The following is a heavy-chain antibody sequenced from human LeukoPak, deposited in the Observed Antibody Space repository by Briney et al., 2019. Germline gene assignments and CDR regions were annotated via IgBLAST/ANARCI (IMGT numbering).Heavy chain of an antibody. V-gene: IGHV3-64*01. CDR3: ASPARLYSSSWYYFDY. Sequence: GGSLRLSCAASGFTFSSYAMHWVRQAPGKGLEYVSAISSNGGSTYYANSVKGRFTISRDNSKNTLYLQMGSLRAEDMAVYYCASPARLYSSSWYYFDYWGQGTLVTVSS. D-gene: IGHD6-13*01. J-gene: IGHJ4*02. CDR1: GFTFSSYA. CDR2: ISSNGGST.